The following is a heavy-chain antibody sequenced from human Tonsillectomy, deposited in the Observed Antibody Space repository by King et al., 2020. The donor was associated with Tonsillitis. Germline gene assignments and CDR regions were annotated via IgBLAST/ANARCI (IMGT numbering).Heavy chain of an antibody. CDR3: DLIGRRSYGMDV. CDR2: IIPIFGAA. Sequence: QLVQSGAEVKKPGSSVKVSCKASGGTFSSYAISWVRQAPGQGLELMGWIIPIFGAANYAQKFQGRVTITADESTSTAYMVLSSLRAEETAVYYCDLIGRRSYGMDVWGQGTTVTVSS. CDR1: GGTFSSYA. J-gene: IGHJ6*02. V-gene: IGHV1-69*01. D-gene: IGHD3-22*01.